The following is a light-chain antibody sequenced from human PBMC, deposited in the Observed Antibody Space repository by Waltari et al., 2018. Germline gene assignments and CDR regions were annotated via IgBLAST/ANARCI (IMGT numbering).Light chain of an antibody. J-gene: IGKJ3*01. V-gene: IGKV1-9*01. CDR1: QGISSY. CDR3: LQVNSYPFT. Sequence: DIQLTQSPLSLSASVGDRVTITCRASQGISSYLAWYQQKAGRAPKLLIYGGSTLPNGVPSRFSGSGFGTDFTLTISSLQPEDFATYYCLQVNSYPFTFGPGTTVDIK. CDR2: GGS.